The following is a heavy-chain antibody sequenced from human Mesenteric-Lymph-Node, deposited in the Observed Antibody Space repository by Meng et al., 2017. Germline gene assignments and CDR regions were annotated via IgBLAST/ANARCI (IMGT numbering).Heavy chain of an antibody. V-gene: IGHV4-4*07. CDR2: IHTSGKI. CDR3: ATGGALHTTGYYPEYFHY. D-gene: IGHD3-22*01. CDR1: GGSISSNY. Sequence: SETLSLTCTVSGGSISSNYWTWIRQPAGKGLEGIGRIHTSGKIDYNYHLESRLTMSIDTSKNQFSLKLSSVTAADTAVYYCATGGALHTTGYYPEYFHYWGQATVVTVSS. J-gene: IGHJ1*01.